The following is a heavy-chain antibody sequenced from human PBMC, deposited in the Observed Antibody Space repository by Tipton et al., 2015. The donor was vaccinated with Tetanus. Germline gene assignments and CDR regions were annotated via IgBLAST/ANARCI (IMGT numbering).Heavy chain of an antibody. CDR3: ARGADSSSWYGDAFDI. J-gene: IGHJ3*02. CDR1: GGSISSYY. D-gene: IGHD6-13*01. CDR2: IYYSGST. V-gene: IGHV4-59*01. Sequence: TLSLTCTVSGGSISSYYWSWIRQPPGKGLEWIGYIYYSGSTNYNPSLKSRVTISVDTSKNQFSLKLSSATAADTAVYYCARGADSSSWYGDAFDIWGQGTMVTVSS.